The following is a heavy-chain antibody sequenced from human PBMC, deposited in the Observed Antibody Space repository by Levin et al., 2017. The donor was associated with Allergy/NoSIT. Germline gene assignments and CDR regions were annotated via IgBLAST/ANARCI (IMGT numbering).Heavy chain of an antibody. Sequence: KGLELVSGIIWNRDKIGYADSVRARFTISRDNAKNSLYLQMNSLGPEDTALYYCAKGLNWGSPNTFDYWGQGTLVTVSS. CDR3: AKGLNWGSPNTFDY. D-gene: IGHD7-27*01. J-gene: IGHJ4*02. V-gene: IGHV3-9*01. CDR2: IIWNRDKI.